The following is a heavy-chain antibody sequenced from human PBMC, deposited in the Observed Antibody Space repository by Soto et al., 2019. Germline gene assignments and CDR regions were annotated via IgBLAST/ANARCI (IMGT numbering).Heavy chain of an antibody. D-gene: IGHD2-8*01. Sequence: NPSETLSLTCTVSGGSISSYYWSWIRQHPGTGLEGFGYIYYSGTTYFNPSLKSRASISLDTSKNELSLKLTSVTAADTADYHCARRALPQCINGVCYKDGFWDYWGQGALGTVYS. CDR3: ARRALPQCINGVCYKDGFWDY. J-gene: IGHJ4*02. V-gene: IGHV4-59*06. CDR1: GGSISSYY. CDR2: IYYSGTT.